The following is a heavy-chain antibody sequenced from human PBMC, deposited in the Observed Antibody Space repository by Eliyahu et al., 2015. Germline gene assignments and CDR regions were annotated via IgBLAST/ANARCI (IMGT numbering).Heavy chain of an antibody. V-gene: IGHV3-48*02. CDR1: GFTFSTYS. Sequence: EVQLVESGGGLVQPGGSLRLSCAASGFTFSTYSINWVRQAPGKGLEWVSNISSSSSRIYYADSVKGRFSISRDNAKNSLYLQMNSLRDEDTAVYYCVRGDLHTSGWWGFDYWGQGTLVTVSS. CDR2: ISSSSSRI. D-gene: IGHD6-19*01. CDR3: VRGDLHTSGWWGFDY. J-gene: IGHJ4*02.